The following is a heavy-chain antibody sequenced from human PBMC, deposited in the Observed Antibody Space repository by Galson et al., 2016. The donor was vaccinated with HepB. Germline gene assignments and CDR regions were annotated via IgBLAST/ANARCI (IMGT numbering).Heavy chain of an antibody. CDR2: IYSGGYT. D-gene: IGHD7-27*01. J-gene: IGHJ4*02. CDR3: TWGFSYIDY. CDR1: GVSVSNIY. Sequence: SLSLSCAASGVSVSNIYMSWVRQAPGKGLEWVSVIYSGGYTYYADSVKGRFTIYRDNSKNTLYLQMYSLRAEDTAVYYCTWGFSYIDYWGQGALVTVSS. V-gene: IGHV3-53*01.